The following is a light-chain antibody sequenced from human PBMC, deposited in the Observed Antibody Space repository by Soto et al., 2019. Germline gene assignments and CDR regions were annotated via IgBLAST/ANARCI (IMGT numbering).Light chain of an antibody. J-gene: IGLJ1*01. CDR1: RKAVGGYTF. CDR3: CSYTATTTYV. CDR2: DVN. V-gene: IGLV2-14*03. Sequence: QSLLTQPAPVSGSPGPSLSISCTGTRKAVGGYTFVSWYQQHPDKVPKLVIFDVNRRPSGVSDRFSGSKSVNAASLTISGLQAEDEADYYCCSYTATTTYVFGTGTKVTVL.